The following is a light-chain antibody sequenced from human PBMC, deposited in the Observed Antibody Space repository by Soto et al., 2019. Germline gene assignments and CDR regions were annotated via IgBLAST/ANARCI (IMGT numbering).Light chain of an antibody. Sequence: EVELTQSPGTLSLSPGERATLSCRASQSVSSSYLAWYQQKPGQAPRLLIYGASSRPTGIPDRFSGSGSGTDYTLTISRLDPEDFAVYYCQQYGSSPPWTFGQGTKVDIK. V-gene: IGKV3-20*01. J-gene: IGKJ1*01. CDR1: QSVSSSY. CDR2: GAS. CDR3: QQYGSSPPWT.